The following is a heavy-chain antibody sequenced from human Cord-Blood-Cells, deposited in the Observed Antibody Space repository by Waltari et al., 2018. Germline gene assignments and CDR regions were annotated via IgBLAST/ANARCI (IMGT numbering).Heavy chain of an antibody. CDR2: IIPIFGTA. CDR1: EGPSGAYA. CDR3: ARDLRPYYGTEDDY. J-gene: IGHJ4*02. Sequence: QLLQPGPEGKKLGSRVRAPCKALEGPSGAYAFAGCRRPPGKGLEWMGGIIPIFGTANYAQKFQGRVTITADESTSTAYMELSSLRSEDTAVYYCARDLRPYYGTEDDYWGQGTLVTVSS. D-gene: IGHD3-3*01. V-gene: IGHV1-69*01.